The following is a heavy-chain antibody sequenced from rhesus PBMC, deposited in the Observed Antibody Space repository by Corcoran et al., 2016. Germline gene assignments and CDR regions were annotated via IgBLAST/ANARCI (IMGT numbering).Heavy chain of an antibody. CDR3: ARDPHRFDV. CDR1: GYSISSGYY. Sequence: QVQLQESGPGLVKPSETLSLTCAVSGYSISSGYYWSWTRQPPGKGLEWIGYITYSGSTSYNPSLKSRVTISRDTSKNQFSLKLSSVTAADTAVYYCARDPHRFDVWGPGVLVTVSS. V-gene: IGHV4-122*02. J-gene: IGHJ5-1*01. CDR2: ITYSGST.